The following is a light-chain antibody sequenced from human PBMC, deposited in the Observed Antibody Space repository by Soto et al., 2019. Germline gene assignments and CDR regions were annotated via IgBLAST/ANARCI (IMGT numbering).Light chain of an antibody. V-gene: IGKV3D-15*01. CDR3: QQYIRWPLT. CDR1: QDVSSK. Sequence: EMVVTQSPATLSVSPGERVTLSCRTSQDVSSKLAWYQQKPGQPPSLLIYDASTRATGTPARFSGSGSGTEFTLAVSSLQSEDYALYFCQQYIRWPLTFDGGTKVEIK. CDR2: DAS. J-gene: IGKJ4*01.